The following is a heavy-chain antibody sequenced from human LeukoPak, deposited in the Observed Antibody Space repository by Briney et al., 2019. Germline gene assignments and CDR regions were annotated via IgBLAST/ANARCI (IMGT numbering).Heavy chain of an antibody. Sequence: GGSLRLSCAASGFTFDDYAMHWVRQAPGKGLEWVSGISWNSGSIGYADSVKGRFTISRDNAKNSLYLQMNSLRAEDTALYYCAKDGTYSGYDGGPLDWGQGTLVTVSS. CDR3: AKDGTYSGYDGGPLD. CDR2: ISWNSGSI. D-gene: IGHD5-12*01. V-gene: IGHV3-9*01. CDR1: GFTFDDYA. J-gene: IGHJ4*02.